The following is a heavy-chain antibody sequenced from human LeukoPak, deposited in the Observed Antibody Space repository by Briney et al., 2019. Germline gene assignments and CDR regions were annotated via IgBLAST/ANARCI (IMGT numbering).Heavy chain of an antibody. J-gene: IGHJ4*02. CDR1: GSSISSGGYY. CDR2: IYNSGST. D-gene: IGHD1-7*01. V-gene: IGHV4-31*03. CDR3: ARYTPTGTTGDS. Sequence: TSETLSLTCTVSGSSISSGGYYWSWIRQHPGKGLEWIGYIYNSGSTYYDPSLKSRVTISVDTSKNQFSLKLTSVTAADTAVYYCARYTPTGTTGDSWGQGTLVTVSS.